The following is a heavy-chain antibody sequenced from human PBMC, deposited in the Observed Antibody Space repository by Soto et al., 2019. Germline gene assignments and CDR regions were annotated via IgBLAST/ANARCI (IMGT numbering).Heavy chain of an antibody. V-gene: IGHV3-30*03. CDR1: GFTFSSYG. Sequence: QVQLVESGGGVVQPGRSLRLSCAAYGFTFSSYGMHWVRQAPGKGLEWVAVISYDGSNKYYADSVKGRFTISRDNSKNTLYLQMNSLRAEDTAVYYCARAPSIAAAGNYYYYGMDVWGQGTTVTVSS. CDR3: ARAPSIAAAGNYYYYGMDV. J-gene: IGHJ6*02. CDR2: ISYDGSNK. D-gene: IGHD6-13*01.